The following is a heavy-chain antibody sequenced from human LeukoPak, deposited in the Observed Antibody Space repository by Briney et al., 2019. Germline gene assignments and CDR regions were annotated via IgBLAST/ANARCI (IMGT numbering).Heavy chain of an antibody. D-gene: IGHD3-22*01. CDR3: ASRPPDSSGYYPYGPYYYYYGMDV. CDR1: GGTFSSYA. Sequence: SVKVSCKASGGTFSSYAISWVRQAPGQGLEWMGGIIPIFGPANYAQKFQGRVTITADESTSTAYMELSSLRSEDTAVYYCASRPPDSSGYYPYGPYYYYYGMDVWGQGTTVTVSS. J-gene: IGHJ6*02. V-gene: IGHV1-69*13. CDR2: IIPIFGPA.